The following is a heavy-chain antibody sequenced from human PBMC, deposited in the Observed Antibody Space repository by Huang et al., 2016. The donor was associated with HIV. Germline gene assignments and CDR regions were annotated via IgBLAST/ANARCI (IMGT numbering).Heavy chain of an antibody. CDR1: GFALSNNA. J-gene: IGHJ4*02. V-gene: IGHV3-23*01. CDR3: AKYVHESRGHYIQAFDH. Sequence: EVQLLESGGGLVQPGGSLRLSCEASGFALSNNAMSWVGQAPGTGVEGVSGIGGSGGSTYYADSGKGRFTISRENSKNTLYLQMNSLTAEDTAVYFCAKYVHESRGHYIQAFDHWGQGTLVTVSS. D-gene: IGHD3-22*01. CDR2: IGGSGGST.